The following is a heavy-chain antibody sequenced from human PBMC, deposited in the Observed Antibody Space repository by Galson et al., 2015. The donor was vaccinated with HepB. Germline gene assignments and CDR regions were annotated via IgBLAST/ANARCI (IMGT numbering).Heavy chain of an antibody. D-gene: IGHD4-17*01. CDR2: ISYDGSNK. J-gene: IGHJ6*02. CDR1: GFTFSSYA. V-gene: IGHV3-30*04. Sequence: SLRLSCAASGFTFSSYAMHWVRQAPGKGLEWVAVISYDGSNKYYADSVKGRFTISRDNSKNTLYLQMNSLRAEDTAVYYCARAPTVTTSWKNYYYYYGMDVWGQGTTVTVSS. CDR3: ARAPTVTTSWKNYYYYYGMDV.